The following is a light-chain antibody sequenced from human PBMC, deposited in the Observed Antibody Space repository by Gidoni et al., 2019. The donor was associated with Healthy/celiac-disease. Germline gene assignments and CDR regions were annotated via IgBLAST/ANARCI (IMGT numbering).Light chain of an antibody. CDR3: QQSYSTLWT. J-gene: IGKJ1*01. CDR1: QSISSY. Sequence: DIQMTQYPSSLSASVGDRVTITCRASQSISSYLNWYQQKPGKAPKLLIYAASSLQSGVPSRFSGRGSGTDFTLTISSLQPEDFATYYCQQSYSTLWTFGQGTKVEIK. V-gene: IGKV1-39*01. CDR2: AAS.